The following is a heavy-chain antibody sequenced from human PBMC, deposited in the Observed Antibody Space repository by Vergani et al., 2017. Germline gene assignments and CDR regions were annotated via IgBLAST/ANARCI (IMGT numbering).Heavy chain of an antibody. V-gene: IGHV3-66*02. J-gene: IGHJ5*02. CDR1: GSPVSGNY. CDR3: ARGNYYGSATYVDP. CDR2: IYSGDET. D-gene: IGHD3-10*01. Sequence: ELPLVEFGGGLVQPGGSLRPLCAASGSPVSGNYLTLVRQAPGKGLEWVSHIYSGDETYYADSVKGRVTISRDTSKNTLHLQMNNLRVEDTAVYYCARGNYYGSATYVDPWGQGTLVTVSS.